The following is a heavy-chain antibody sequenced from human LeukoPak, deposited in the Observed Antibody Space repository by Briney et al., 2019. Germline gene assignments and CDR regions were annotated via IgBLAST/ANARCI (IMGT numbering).Heavy chain of an antibody. CDR2: ISGSGGST. V-gene: IGHV3-23*01. Sequence: GGSLRLSCAASGFTFSSYAMSWVRQAPGKGLEWVSTISGSGGSTYYADSVKGRFTISRDNSKNTLYLQMNSLRAEDTAVYYCAKAEVVTYYYDSSGYYVDYWGQGTLVTVSS. CDR3: AKAEVVTYYYDSSGYYVDY. D-gene: IGHD3-22*01. J-gene: IGHJ4*02. CDR1: GFTFSSYA.